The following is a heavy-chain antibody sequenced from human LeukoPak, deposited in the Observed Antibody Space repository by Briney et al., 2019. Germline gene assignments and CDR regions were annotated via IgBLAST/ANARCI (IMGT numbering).Heavy chain of an antibody. D-gene: IGHD3-22*01. CDR3: ARHVAYYYDSSGYYRWFDP. CDR1: GYSFTSYW. V-gene: IGHV5-51*01. J-gene: IGHJ5*02. Sequence: GESLKISCKGSGYSFTSYWIGWVRQMPGKGLEWMGIIYPGDSDTRYSPSFQGQVTISADKSISTAYLQWSSLKASDTAMYYCARHVAYYYDSSGYYRWFDPWGQGTLVTDSS. CDR2: IYPGDSDT.